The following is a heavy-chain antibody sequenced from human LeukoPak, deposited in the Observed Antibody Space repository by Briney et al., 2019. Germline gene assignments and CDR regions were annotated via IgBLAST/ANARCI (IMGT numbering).Heavy chain of an antibody. Sequence: ASVKVSCKASGYTFTSYDINWVRQATGQGLEWMRWMNPNSGNTGYAQKFQGRVTITRNTSISTAYMELSSLRSEDTAVYYCARGIYDILTGYSSFDPWGQGTLVTVSS. CDR3: ARGIYDILTGYSSFDP. D-gene: IGHD3-9*01. CDR1: GYTFTSYD. J-gene: IGHJ5*02. CDR2: MNPNSGNT. V-gene: IGHV1-8*03.